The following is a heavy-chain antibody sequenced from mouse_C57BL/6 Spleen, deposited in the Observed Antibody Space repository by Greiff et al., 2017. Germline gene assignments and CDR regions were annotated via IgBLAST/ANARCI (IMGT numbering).Heavy chain of an antibody. D-gene: IGHD1-1*01. J-gene: IGHJ3*01. Sequence: QVQLQQPGAELVKPGASVKLSCKASGYTFTSYWMNWVKPRPGQGLEWIGMIHPNSGSINYNAKFKIKATLTVDKSSSTVYMQLCSLTSDDSAVEYCAPLCYGSSPFAYWGQGTLVTVSA. CDR1: GYTFTSYW. CDR3: APLCYGSSPFAY. V-gene: IGHV1-64*01. CDR2: IHPNSGSI.